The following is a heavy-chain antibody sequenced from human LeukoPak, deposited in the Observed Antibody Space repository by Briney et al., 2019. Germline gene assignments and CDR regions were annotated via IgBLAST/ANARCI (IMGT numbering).Heavy chain of an antibody. CDR3: ARDQGPDGDY. V-gene: IGHV1-18*04. Sequence: ASVKVSCKASGYTFTGYYMHWVRQAPGQGLEWMGWISAYNGNTNYAQKLQGRVTMTTDTSTSTAYMELRSLRSDDTAVYYCARDQGPDGDYWGQGTLVTVSS. CDR1: GYTFTGYY. J-gene: IGHJ4*02. CDR2: ISAYNGNT.